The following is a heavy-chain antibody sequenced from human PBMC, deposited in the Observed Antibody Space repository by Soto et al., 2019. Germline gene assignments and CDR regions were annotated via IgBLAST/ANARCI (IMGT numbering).Heavy chain of an antibody. J-gene: IGHJ6*02. CDR1: GDSLSSGGYY. V-gene: IGHV4-31*04. CDR3: AKTKTPHVRNGMDV. D-gene: IGHD2-8*01. CDR2: IYYSGST. Sequence: QVRLQESGPGLVRPSQTLSLTCTVSGDSLSSGGYYCSWIRQLPGKGLGWIGFIYYSGSTFYNPSRRSRVTMSADASKNQISRKLSSVTAADTDVYYWAKTKTPHVRNGMDVWGQGTTVTVSS.